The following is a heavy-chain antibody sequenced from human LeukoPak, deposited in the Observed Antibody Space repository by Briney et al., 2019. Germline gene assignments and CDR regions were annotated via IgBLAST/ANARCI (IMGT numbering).Heavy chain of an antibody. CDR2: IWYDGSNK. CDR1: GFTFSSYG. D-gene: IGHD2-2*01. V-gene: IGHV3-33*06. Sequence: GRSLRLSCAASGFTFSSYGMHWVRQAPGKGLEWVAVIWYDGSNKYYADSVKGRFTISRDNSKNTLYLQMNSLRAEDTAVYYCAKDRVVVSPQGMDVWGQGTTVTVSS. J-gene: IGHJ6*02. CDR3: AKDRVVVSPQGMDV.